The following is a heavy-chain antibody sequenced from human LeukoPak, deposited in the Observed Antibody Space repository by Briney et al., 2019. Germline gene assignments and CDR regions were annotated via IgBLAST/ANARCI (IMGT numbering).Heavy chain of an antibody. CDR2: INHNAEMI. Sequence: AGGSLRLSCAASGFTFSSYWMSWVRQAPGKGLEWVAYINHNAEMIFYPDFVKGRFTISRDNPKKSLYLQMNALRYEDTAIYYCARDHDWAFDLWGQGTLVTVSS. V-gene: IGHV3-48*02. J-gene: IGHJ4*02. CDR1: GFTFSSYW. D-gene: IGHD3-9*01. CDR3: ARDHDWAFDL.